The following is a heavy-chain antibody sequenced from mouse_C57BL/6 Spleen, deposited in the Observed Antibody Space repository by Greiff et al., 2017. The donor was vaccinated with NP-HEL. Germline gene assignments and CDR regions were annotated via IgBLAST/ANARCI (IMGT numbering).Heavy chain of an antibody. CDR2: IYPGDGDT. CDR1: GYAFSSYW. CDR3: ARWCNYYGSSGFAY. J-gene: IGHJ3*01. D-gene: IGHD1-1*01. V-gene: IGHV1-80*01. Sequence: QVQLQQSGAELVKPGASVKISCKASGYAFSSYWMNWVKQRPGKGLEWIGQIYPGDGDTNYNGKFKGKATLTADKSSSTAYMQLSSLTSEDSAVYFCARWCNYYGSSGFAYWGQGTLVTVSA.